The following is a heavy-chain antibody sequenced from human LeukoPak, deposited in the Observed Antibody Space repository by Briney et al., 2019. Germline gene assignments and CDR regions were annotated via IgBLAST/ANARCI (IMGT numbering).Heavy chain of an antibody. V-gene: IGHV3-74*01. D-gene: IGHD3-10*01. Sequence: PGGSLRLSCGASGFTVSSYWMHWVRQAPGKGLVWVSRINSDGSTISYADSVKGRFTISRDNAKNTLYLQMNSLRAEDTAVYYCEAGGPRSSFDYWGQGTLVTVSS. J-gene: IGHJ4*02. CDR3: EAGGPRSSFDY. CDR1: GFTVSSYW. CDR2: INSDGSTI.